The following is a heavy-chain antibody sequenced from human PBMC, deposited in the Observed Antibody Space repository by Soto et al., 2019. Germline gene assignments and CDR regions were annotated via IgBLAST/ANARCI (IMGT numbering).Heavy chain of an antibody. CDR1: GGSIGSSTYY. D-gene: IGHD1-26*01. V-gene: IGHV4-39*01. J-gene: IGHJ4*02. CDR2: IYYGGST. CDR3: ARQKRVGAYDY. Sequence: QLQLQESGPGLVKPSETLSLTCTVSGGSIGSSTYYWGWIRQPPGKGLEWIGSIYYGGSTYYNPSLKSPVTISLDTSKNHFSLRLSSVTASDTAVYYCARQKRVGAYDYWGQGTLVTVSS.